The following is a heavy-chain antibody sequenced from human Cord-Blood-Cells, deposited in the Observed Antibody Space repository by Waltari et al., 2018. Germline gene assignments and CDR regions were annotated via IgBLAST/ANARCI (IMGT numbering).Heavy chain of an antibody. CDR3: AKGSAATDAFDI. Sequence: QVQLVESGGGVVQPGRSLRLSCAAAGFTFSSSGMLWVRQAPGKGLEWVAVISYDGSNKYYADSVKGRFTISRDNSKNTLYLQMNSLRAEDTAVYYCAKGSAATDAFDIWGQGTMVTVSS. J-gene: IGHJ3*02. CDR2: ISYDGSNK. D-gene: IGHD6-13*01. V-gene: IGHV3-30*18. CDR1: GFTFSSSG.